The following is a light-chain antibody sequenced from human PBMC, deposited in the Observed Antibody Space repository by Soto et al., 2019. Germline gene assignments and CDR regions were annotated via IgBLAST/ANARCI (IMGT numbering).Light chain of an antibody. CDR2: GNR. CDR1: SSNIGAGYE. V-gene: IGLV1-40*01. Sequence: QSVLTQPPSVSGAPGQTVTISCTGSSSNIGAGYEVQWYQQLLGTAPKLLIFGNRNRTSGVPDRFSGSKSGNTASLTISGLQAEDEADYYCSSYTSSSTLVFGGGTKLTVL. CDR3: SSYTSSSTLV. J-gene: IGLJ2*01.